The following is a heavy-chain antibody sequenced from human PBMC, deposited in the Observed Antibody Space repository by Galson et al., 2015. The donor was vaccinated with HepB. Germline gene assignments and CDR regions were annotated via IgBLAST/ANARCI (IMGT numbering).Heavy chain of an antibody. CDR1: GFTFSNAW. CDR3: TAIPWIQLWESTYYYGMDV. V-gene: IGHV3-15*01. D-gene: IGHD5-18*01. Sequence: SLRLSCAASGFTFSNAWMSWVRQAPGKGLEWVGRIKSKTDGGTTDYAAPVKGRFTISRDDSKNTLYLQMNSLKTEDTAVYYCTAIPWIQLWESTYYYGMDVWGQGTTVTVSS. CDR2: IKSKTDGGTT. J-gene: IGHJ6*02.